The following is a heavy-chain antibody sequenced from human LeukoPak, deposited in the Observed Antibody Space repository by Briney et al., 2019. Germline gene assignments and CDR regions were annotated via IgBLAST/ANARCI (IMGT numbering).Heavy chain of an antibody. CDR2: INPNSGGT. Sequence: ASVKVSCKASGYTFTGYYMHWVRQAPGQGLEWMGRINPNSGGTNYAQKFQGRVTMTRDTSISTAYMELSRLRSDDTAMYYCARDLYYNSSAPRSFDYWGQGTLVTVS. J-gene: IGHJ4*02. CDR3: ARDLYYNSSAPRSFDY. CDR1: GYTFTGYY. D-gene: IGHD6-6*01. V-gene: IGHV1-2*06.